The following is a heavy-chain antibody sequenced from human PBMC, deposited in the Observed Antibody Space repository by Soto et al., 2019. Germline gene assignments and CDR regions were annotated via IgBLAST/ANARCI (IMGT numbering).Heavy chain of an antibody. D-gene: IGHD3-10*01. CDR2: IYPGDSDT. Sequence: PGESLKISCKGSGYSFTSYWIGWVRQMPGKGLEWMGIIYPGDSDTRYSPSFQGQVTISADKSISTAYLQWSSLKASDTAMYYCARHHFRYGSGSYVGVWGQGTLVTVSS. V-gene: IGHV5-51*01. J-gene: IGHJ4*02. CDR3: ARHHFRYGSGSYVGV. CDR1: GYSFTSYW.